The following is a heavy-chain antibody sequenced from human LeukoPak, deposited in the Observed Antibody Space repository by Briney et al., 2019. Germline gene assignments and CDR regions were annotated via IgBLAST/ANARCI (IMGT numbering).Heavy chain of an antibody. D-gene: IGHD6-19*01. CDR1: GFTFSNYY. CDR3: AKLPLAIAVAGLIPRIWPSVY. V-gene: IGHV3-48*01. J-gene: IGHJ4*02. CDR2: ISTTSSTS. Sequence: PGGSLRLSCVASGFTFSNYYMNWVRQTPGKGLECLSYISTTSSTSYYADSVKGRFTISRDNSKNTLYLQMNSLRAEDTAVYYCAKLPLAIAVAGLIPRIWPSVYWGQGTLVTVSS.